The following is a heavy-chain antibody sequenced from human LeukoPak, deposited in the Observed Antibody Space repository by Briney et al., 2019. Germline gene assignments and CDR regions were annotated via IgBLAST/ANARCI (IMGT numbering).Heavy chain of an antibody. Sequence: GGSLRLSCAASGFTFSSYAMSWVRQAPGKGLEWVSAISGSGGSTYYADSVKGRFTISRDNSKNTLYLQMNSLRAEDTAVYYCAKVGSVSSGWHVDYWGQGTPVTVSS. D-gene: IGHD6-19*01. CDR2: ISGSGGST. J-gene: IGHJ4*02. CDR1: GFTFSSYA. CDR3: AKVGSVSSGWHVDY. V-gene: IGHV3-23*01.